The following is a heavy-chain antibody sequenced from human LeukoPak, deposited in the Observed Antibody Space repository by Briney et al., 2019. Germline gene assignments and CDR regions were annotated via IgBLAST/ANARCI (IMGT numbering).Heavy chain of an antibody. D-gene: IGHD5-18*01. CDR2: IYTSGST. CDR1: GGSISSYY. V-gene: IGHV4-4*07. CDR3: ARMVDTAMDSYYYYYYGMDV. J-gene: IGHJ6*02. Sequence: PSETLSLTCTVSGGSISSYYWSWIRQPAGKGLEWIGRIYTSGSTNYNPSLKNRGTMSVDTSKNQFSLNMSSVTAADTAVYYCARMVDTAMDSYYYYYYGMDVWGQGTTVTVSS.